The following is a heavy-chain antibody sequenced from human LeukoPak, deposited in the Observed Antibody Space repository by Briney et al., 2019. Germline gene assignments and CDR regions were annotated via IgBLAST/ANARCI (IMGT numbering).Heavy chain of an antibody. CDR1: GGSISSYY. V-gene: IGHV4-59*01. Sequence: SETLSLTCTVSGGSISSYYWSWIRQPPGKGLEWIGYIYYSGSTNYNPSLKSRVTISVDTSKNQFSLKLSSVTAADTAVYYCARVRDILTNYYYYYYMDVWGKGTTVTVSS. D-gene: IGHD3-9*01. J-gene: IGHJ6*03. CDR3: ARVRDILTNYYYYYYMDV. CDR2: IYYSGST.